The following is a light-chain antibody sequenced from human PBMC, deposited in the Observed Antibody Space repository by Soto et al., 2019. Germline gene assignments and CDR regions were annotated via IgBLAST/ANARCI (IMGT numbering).Light chain of an antibody. J-gene: IGLJ2*01. CDR2: EVT. CDR3: SSYTSRNTLA. CDR1: SSDVGGYHF. Sequence: QSALTQPASVSGSPGQSITISCTGTSSDVGGYHFVSWYQQHPGKAPKLMIYEVTDRPSGVSNRFSGSKSGSTASLTISGLQAEDGADYYCSSYTSRNTLAFGGGTKLTVL. V-gene: IGLV2-14*01.